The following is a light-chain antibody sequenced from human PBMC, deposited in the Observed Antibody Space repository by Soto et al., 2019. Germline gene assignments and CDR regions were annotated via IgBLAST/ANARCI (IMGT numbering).Light chain of an antibody. J-gene: IGKJ4*01. CDR1: QSVSSN. Sequence: EIVMTQSPATLSVSPGERATLSCRASQSVSSNLVWYQQKPGQAPRLLIYGASTRAAGIPARFSGSGTGTEFTLTISSLQSEDFAVYFCQHYNNWPLTFGGGTKVEIK. CDR3: QHYNNWPLT. V-gene: IGKV3-15*01. CDR2: GAS.